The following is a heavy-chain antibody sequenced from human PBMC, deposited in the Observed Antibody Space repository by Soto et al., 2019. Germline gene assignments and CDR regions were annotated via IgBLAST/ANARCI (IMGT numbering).Heavy chain of an antibody. CDR2: IKSKTDGGTT. Sequence: GGSLRLSCAASGFTFSNAWMNWVRQAPGKGLEWVGRIKSKTDGGTTDYAAPVKGRFTISRDDSKNTLYLQMNSLKTEDTAVYYCTTDLFRFLEWLSFDYWGQGTLVTVSS. CDR1: GFTFSNAW. V-gene: IGHV3-15*07. D-gene: IGHD3-3*01. CDR3: TTDLFRFLEWLSFDY. J-gene: IGHJ4*02.